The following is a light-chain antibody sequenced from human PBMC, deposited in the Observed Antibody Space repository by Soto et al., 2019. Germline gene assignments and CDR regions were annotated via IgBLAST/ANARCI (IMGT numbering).Light chain of an antibody. V-gene: IGKV3-15*01. Sequence: ETVMTQSPGTQYPSPGQMANLSCXXSQSVSSALAWYQQKPGLPPRLLIYDASTRATGIPARFSGSGSGTDFTLTISSLQPEDFATYYCQQSYSTPSITFGQGTRLEIK. J-gene: IGKJ5*01. CDR1: QSVSSA. CDR2: DAS. CDR3: QQSYSTPSIT.